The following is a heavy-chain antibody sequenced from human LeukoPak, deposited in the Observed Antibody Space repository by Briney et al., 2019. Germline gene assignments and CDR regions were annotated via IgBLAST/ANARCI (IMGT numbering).Heavy chain of an antibody. D-gene: IGHD4-17*01. Sequence: GGSLRLSCVASGFTFSSYAMSWVRQAPGKGLEWVSGISGSGNSTFYTDSVKGRFTISRDNSKNTLYLQVNSLRAEDTALYYCAKDYKYGDPFDFWGQGTLVTVSS. CDR3: AKDYKYGDPFDF. CDR1: GFTFSSYA. J-gene: IGHJ4*02. CDR2: ISGSGNST. V-gene: IGHV3-23*01.